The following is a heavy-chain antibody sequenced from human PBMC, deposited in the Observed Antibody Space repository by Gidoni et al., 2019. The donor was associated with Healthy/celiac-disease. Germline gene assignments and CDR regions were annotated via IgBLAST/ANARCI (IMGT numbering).Heavy chain of an antibody. Sequence: EVQLVESGGGLVQPGGSLRLSCAASGFPFSSYWMSWVRQAPGKGLEWVANIKQDGSEKYYVDSVKGRFTISRDNAKNSLYLQMNSLRAEDTAVYYCARVPGYSYGSGDYFDYWGQGTLVTVSS. D-gene: IGHD5-18*01. V-gene: IGHV3-7*03. J-gene: IGHJ4*02. CDR2: IKQDGSEK. CDR3: ARVPGYSYGSGDYFDY. CDR1: GFPFSSYW.